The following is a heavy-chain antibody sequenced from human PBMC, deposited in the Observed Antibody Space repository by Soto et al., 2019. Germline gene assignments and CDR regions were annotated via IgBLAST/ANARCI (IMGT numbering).Heavy chain of an antibody. CDR1: GYSTRSGYF. D-gene: IGHD6-6*01. Sequence: SETLSLTCAVSGYSTRSGYFWGWIRQPPGKGLEWIGSMYHSGITYYNLSLKSRVTISVDTSKNQLSLKLSSATAADTAVYYCARSMYSTSAQLYYGMDVWGQGTTVTVSS. CDR2: MYHSGIT. V-gene: IGHV4-38-2*01. J-gene: IGHJ6*02. CDR3: ARSMYSTSAQLYYGMDV.